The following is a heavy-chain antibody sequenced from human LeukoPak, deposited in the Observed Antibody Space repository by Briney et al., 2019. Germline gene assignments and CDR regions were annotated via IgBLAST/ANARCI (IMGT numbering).Heavy chain of an antibody. CDR2: IWYDGSNK. J-gene: IGHJ4*02. CDR3: ARDDSSGYYYLGY. CDR1: GFTFSSYG. Sequence: GRSLRLSCAASGFTFSSYGTHWVRQAPGKGLEWVAVIWYDGSNKYYADSVKGRFTISRDNSKNTLYLQMNSLRAEDTAVYYCARDDSSGYYYLGYWGQGTLVTVSS. V-gene: IGHV3-33*01. D-gene: IGHD3-22*01.